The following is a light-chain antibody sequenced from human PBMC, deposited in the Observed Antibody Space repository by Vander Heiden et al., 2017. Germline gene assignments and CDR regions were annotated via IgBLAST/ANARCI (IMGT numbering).Light chain of an antibody. CDR2: GAS. V-gene: IGKV3-15*01. CDR1: QSGSSN. CDR3: QQYNNWPLT. J-gene: IGKJ4*01. Sequence: EIVLTPSPPTLSVSPGDSATLSCRASQSGSSNLAWYQQKPGQAPRLLIYGASTRATGIPARFSGSGSGTEFTLTISSLQSEDFAVYYCQQYNNWPLTFGGGTNVEIK.